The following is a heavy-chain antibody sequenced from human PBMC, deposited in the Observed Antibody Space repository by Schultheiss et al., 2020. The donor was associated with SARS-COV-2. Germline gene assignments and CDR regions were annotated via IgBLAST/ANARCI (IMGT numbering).Heavy chain of an antibody. Sequence: ASVKVSCKASGGTFSSYAISWVRQAPGQGLEWMGRINPNSGGTNYAQKFQGRVTMTRDTSISTAYMELSRLRSDDTAVYYCARDGSSSAGGFDYWGQGTLVTVSS. CDR1: GGTFSSYA. CDR3: ARDGSSSAGGFDY. CDR2: INPNSGGT. V-gene: IGHV1-2*02. D-gene: IGHD6-6*01. J-gene: IGHJ4*02.